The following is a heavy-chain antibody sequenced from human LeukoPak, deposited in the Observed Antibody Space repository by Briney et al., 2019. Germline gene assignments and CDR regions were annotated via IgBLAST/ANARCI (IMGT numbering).Heavy chain of an antibody. CDR2: ISISGSTM. CDR3: ARNMAY. V-gene: IGHV3-48*03. J-gene: IGHJ4*01. Sequence: VQPGGSLILSCASAGFTFSSYEMYWLRPAPGKGLEWVSYISISGSTMYYADSVKGRFTISRDNAKDSLYLQVNSLRAEVTAVYYCARNMAYWGQGTLVTVSS. D-gene: IGHD2/OR15-2a*01. CDR1: GFTFSSYE.